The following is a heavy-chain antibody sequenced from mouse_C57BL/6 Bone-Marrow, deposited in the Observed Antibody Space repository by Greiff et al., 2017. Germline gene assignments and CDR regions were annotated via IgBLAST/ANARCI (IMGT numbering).Heavy chain of an antibody. V-gene: IGHV1-69*01. D-gene: IGHD1-1*01. CDR1: GYTFTSYW. CDR3: AREGYGSSDVDWFAY. CDR2: IDPSDSYT. Sequence: VQLQQPGAELVMPGASVKLSCKASGYTFTSYWMHWVKQRPGQGLEWIGEIDPSDSYTNYNQKFKGKSTLTVDKSSSTAYMQLSSLTSEDSAVYYCAREGYGSSDVDWFAYWGQGTLVTVSA. J-gene: IGHJ3*01.